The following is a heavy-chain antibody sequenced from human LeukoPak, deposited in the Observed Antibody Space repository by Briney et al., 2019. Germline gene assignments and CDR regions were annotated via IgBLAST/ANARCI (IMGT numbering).Heavy chain of an antibody. D-gene: IGHD3-22*01. CDR3: ARDTSGYFSNAFDI. CDR1: GGSISSGDSH. V-gene: IGHV4-30-4*08. J-gene: IGHJ3*02. CDR2: IYDSGST. Sequence: SETLSLTCTVSGGSISSGDSHYNWIRQSPGKGLEWIGYIYDSGSTYYNPSLRSRVTISVDSSKNQVSLEVTSVTAAGTAVYYCARDTSGYFSNAFDIWGQGTMVTVSA.